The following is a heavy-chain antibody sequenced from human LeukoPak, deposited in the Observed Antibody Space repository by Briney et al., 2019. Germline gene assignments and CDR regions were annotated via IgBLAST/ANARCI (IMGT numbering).Heavy chain of an antibody. V-gene: IGHV3-48*01. J-gene: IGHJ6*02. CDR3: YYYGMDV. Sequence: TGGSLRLSCAASGFTFSGYSMNWVRQAPGKGLEWVSYISSSSSTIYYADSVKGRFTISRHNAKNSLYLQMNSLRAEDTAAYYCYYYGMDVWGQGTTVTVSS. CDR1: GFTFSGYS. CDR2: ISSSSSTI.